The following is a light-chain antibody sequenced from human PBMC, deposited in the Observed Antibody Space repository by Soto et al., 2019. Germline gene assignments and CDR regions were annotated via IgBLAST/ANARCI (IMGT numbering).Light chain of an antibody. CDR3: QSYDSSLCGYV. Sequence: QSALTQPPSVSGAPGQRVTISCTGSSSNIGAGHDVHWYRQLPGTAPKLLIYGNNNRPSGVPDRFSGSKSGTSASLAITGLQAEVEADYYCQSYDSSLCGYVFATGTKVTVL. J-gene: IGLJ1*01. V-gene: IGLV1-40*01. CDR2: GNN. CDR1: SSNIGAGHD.